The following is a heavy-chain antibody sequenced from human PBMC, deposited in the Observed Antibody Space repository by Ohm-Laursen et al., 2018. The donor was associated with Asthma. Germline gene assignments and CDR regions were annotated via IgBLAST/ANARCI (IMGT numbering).Heavy chain of an antibody. J-gene: IGHJ4*02. V-gene: IGHV3-15*01. CDR2: IKSKTDGGTT. CDR1: GFTFNTYW. D-gene: IGHD3-22*01. Sequence: GSLRLSCTASGFTFNTYWMSWVRQAPGKGLEWVGRIKSKTDGGTTDYAAPVKGRFTISRDDSKNTLYLQMNSLKTEDTAVYYCTSYYYDSSGYYLADYWGQGTLVTVSS. CDR3: TSYYYDSSGYYLADY.